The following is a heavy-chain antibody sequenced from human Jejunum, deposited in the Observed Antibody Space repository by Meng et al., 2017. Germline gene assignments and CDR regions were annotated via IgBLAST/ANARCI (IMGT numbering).Heavy chain of an antibody. D-gene: IGHD2/OR15-2a*01. CDR1: GCSMNPYY. V-gene: IGHV4-59*01. CDR2: IYYSAST. CDR3: ARGRSIYYFDY. J-gene: IGHJ4*02. Sequence: QLRESSPGLVKPSETVSLTFTVSGCSMNPYYWSWIRQSPGKGLEWIAYIYYSASTRYNPSLKSRVTISEDTSKNQVSLKLSSVTAADTAVYYCARGRSIYYFDYWGQGTVVTVSS.